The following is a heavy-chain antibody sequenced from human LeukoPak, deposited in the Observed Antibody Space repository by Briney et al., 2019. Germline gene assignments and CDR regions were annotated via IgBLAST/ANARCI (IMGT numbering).Heavy chain of an antibody. CDR3: ATEWVRGVIYY. CDR2: ISGSGGST. J-gene: IGHJ4*02. V-gene: IGHV3-23*01. CDR1: GFTFSSYA. D-gene: IGHD3-10*01. Sequence: GGSLRLSCAASGFTFSSYAMSWVRQAPGKGLEWVSAISGSGGSTYYADSVKGRFTISRDNSKNTLYLQINSLRAEDTAVYYCATEWVRGVIYYWGQGTLVTVSS.